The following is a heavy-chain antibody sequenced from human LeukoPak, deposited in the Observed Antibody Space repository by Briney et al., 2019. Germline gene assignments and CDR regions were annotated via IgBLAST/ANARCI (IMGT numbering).Heavy chain of an antibody. J-gene: IGHJ5*02. CDR3: ARAYTHNWFDP. CDR2: VDYTGIT. Sequence: PSETLSLTCTVSGGSISSSGYYWGWIRQPPGKGLEWIGSVDYTGITSHSPSLKSRVTISVDRSKNQFSLKLSSVTAADTAVYYCARAYTHNWFDPWGQGTLVTVSS. CDR1: GGSISSSGYY. D-gene: IGHD1-1*01. V-gene: IGHV4-39*07.